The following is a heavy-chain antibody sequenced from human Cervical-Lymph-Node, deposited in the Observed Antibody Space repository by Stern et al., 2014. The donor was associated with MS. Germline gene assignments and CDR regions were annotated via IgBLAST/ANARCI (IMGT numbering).Heavy chain of an antibody. CDR1: GYNFINYW. D-gene: IGHD2-21*01. J-gene: IGHJ4*02. Sequence: EVQLVESGTEVKEPGESLKISCKTSGYNFINYWIAWVRQVHGKGLEWIGIIYPGDSYISYSPSFQGHVTMSVDKSKTTAYLQWNSLKASDSAVYYCARWSVACDHWGQGALITVSS. V-gene: IGHV5-51*03. CDR2: IYPGDSYI. CDR3: ARWSVACDH.